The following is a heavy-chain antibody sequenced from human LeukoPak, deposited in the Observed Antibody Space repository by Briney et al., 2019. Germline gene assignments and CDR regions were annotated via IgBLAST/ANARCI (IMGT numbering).Heavy chain of an antibody. J-gene: IGHJ6*03. CDR3: ASGFIAVAGKGNYYYMDV. V-gene: IGHV1-18*01. D-gene: IGHD6-19*01. CDR2: ISAYNGNT. CDR1: GYTFTSYG. Sequence: GASVKVSCKASGYTFTSYGISWVRQAPGQGLEWMGWISAYNGNTNYAQKLQGRVTMTTDTSTSTAYMELRSLRSDDTAVYYCASGFIAVAGKGNYYYMDVWGKGTTVTVSS.